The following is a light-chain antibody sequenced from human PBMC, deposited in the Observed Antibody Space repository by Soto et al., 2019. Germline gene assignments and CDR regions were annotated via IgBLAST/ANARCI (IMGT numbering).Light chain of an antibody. J-gene: IGKJ4*01. CDR3: QQYDPSPPRLT. CDR1: QSVSSRS. CDR2: SAF. Sequence: EIVLTQSPGTLSLSPGDRATLSCRASQSVSSRSLAWYQQKPGQAPRLLIYSAFSRARSIPDRFRGSGSGTDFTLTINMVETEDFAVYYWQQYDPSPPRLTFGGGTKVDIK. V-gene: IGKV3-20*01.